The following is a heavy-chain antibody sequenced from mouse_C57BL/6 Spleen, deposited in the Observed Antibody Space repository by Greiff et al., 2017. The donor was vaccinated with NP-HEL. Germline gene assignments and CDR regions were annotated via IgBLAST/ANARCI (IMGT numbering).Heavy chain of an antibody. D-gene: IGHD2-4*01. CDR3: ARPYDDYDGAWFAY. CDR2: ISYSGST. V-gene: IGHV3-1*01. Sequence: DVQLQESGPGMVKPSQSLSLTCTVTGYSITSGYDWHWIRHFPGNKLEWMGYISYSGSTNYNPSLKSRISITHDTSKNHFFLKLNSVTTEDTATYYCARPYDDYDGAWFAYWGQGTLVTVSA. CDR1: GYSITSGYD. J-gene: IGHJ3*01.